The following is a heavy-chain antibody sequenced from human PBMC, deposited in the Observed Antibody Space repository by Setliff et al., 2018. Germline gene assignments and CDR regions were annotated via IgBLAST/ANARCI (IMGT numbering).Heavy chain of an antibody. CDR2: IIPIFCTA. D-gene: IGHD3-22*01. V-gene: IGHV1-69*05. CDR1: GGTFSSYA. J-gene: IGHJ4*02. Sequence: VASVKVSCKASGGTFSSYAISWVRQAPGQGLEWMGGIIPIFCTANYAQKFQGRVTITTDESTSTVYMELSSLRSKDTAVYYCAREGPSMVTAPGRSGYVDWGQGTLVTVSS. CDR3: AREGPSMVTAPGRSGYVD.